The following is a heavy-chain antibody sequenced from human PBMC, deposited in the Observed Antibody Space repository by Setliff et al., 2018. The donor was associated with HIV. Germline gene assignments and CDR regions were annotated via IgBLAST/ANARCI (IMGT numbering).Heavy chain of an antibody. CDR1: GGSISSHY. J-gene: IGHJ4*02. Sequence: SETLSLTCTVSGGSISSHYWSWIRQPPGKGLEWIGSIYYSGSTNYNPSLKSRVTISLDTSKSQFSLKLTSVTAADTAVYYCAKKVPGVGVAGPFDYWGQGTLVTVSS. CDR2: IYYSGST. V-gene: IGHV4-59*11. CDR3: AKKVPGVGVAGPFDY. D-gene: IGHD6-19*01.